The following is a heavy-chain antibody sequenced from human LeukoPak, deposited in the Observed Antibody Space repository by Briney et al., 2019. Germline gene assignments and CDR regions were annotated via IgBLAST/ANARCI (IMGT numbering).Heavy chain of an antibody. CDR1: GFTVSNYY. J-gene: IGHJ4*02. V-gene: IGHV4-59*08. CDR2: VYYTGST. D-gene: IGHD6-6*01. Sequence: GSLRLSCAASGFTVSNYYWSWIRQPPGKGLEWIGYVYYTGSTNYNPSLKSRVTMFEDKSKNQFSLRLYSVTVADTAVYYCARHFAYSSSSYFDYWGQGSLVTVSS. CDR3: ARHFAYSSSSYFDY.